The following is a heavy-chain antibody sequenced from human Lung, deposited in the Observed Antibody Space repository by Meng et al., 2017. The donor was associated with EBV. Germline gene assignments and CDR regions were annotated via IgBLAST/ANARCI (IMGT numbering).Heavy chain of an antibody. J-gene: IGHJ4*02. Sequence: VLVCESGGALVQPGGSMRLSCAASEFTFRRYWMHWVRQTPGKGLLWVSRINEYGSITTYTDSVKGRFTISRDNAKNTLYLQMNSLRVEDTGIYYCSRDLAGADDYWGQGTLVTVSS. CDR3: SRDLAGADDY. D-gene: IGHD1-14*01. V-gene: IGHV3-74*03. CDR2: INEYGSIT. CDR1: EFTFRRYW.